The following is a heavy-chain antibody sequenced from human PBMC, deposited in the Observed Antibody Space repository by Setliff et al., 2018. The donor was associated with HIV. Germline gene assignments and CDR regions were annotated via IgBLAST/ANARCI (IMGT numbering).Heavy chain of an antibody. V-gene: IGHV3-53*01. J-gene: IGHJ4*02. CDR2: IYSGGST. CDR3: VREDILGARSFDF. D-gene: IGHD1-26*01. Sequence: GGSLRLSCAVSEVIVSNNYMSWVRQAPGKGLEWVSVIYSGGSTDHADSVKGRFTISRDNAKNSLYLQMNSLRVEDTAVFYCVREDILGARSFDFWGQGILVTVSS. CDR1: EVIVSNNY.